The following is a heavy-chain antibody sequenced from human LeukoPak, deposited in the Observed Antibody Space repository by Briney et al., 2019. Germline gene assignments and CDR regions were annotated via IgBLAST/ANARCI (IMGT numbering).Heavy chain of an antibody. J-gene: IGHJ4*02. Sequence: ASVKVSCKASGYTFTSYDINWVRQATGQGLEWMGWMNPNTGNTGYAQKLQGRVTITRNTSISTAYMELSSLRSEDTAVYYCARHYYGSGSYYVLLDYWGQGTLVTVSS. CDR2: MNPNTGNT. D-gene: IGHD3-10*01. CDR3: ARHYYGSGSYYVLLDY. V-gene: IGHV1-8*01. CDR1: GYTFTSYD.